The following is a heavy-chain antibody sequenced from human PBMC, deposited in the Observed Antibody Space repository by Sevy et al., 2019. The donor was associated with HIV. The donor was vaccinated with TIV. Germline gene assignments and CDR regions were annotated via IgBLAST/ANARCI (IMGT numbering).Heavy chain of an antibody. CDR1: GFTFGDYA. J-gene: IGHJ4*02. V-gene: IGHV3-49*03. CDR2: IRSKAYGGTT. D-gene: IGHD5-18*01. Sequence: GGSLRLSCTASGFTFGDYAMSWFRQAPGKGLEWVGFIRSKAYGGTTEYAASVKGRFTISRDDSKSIAYLQMNSLKTEDTAVYYCTRESPQYSYGSYPVDYWGQGTLVTVSS. CDR3: TRESPQYSYGSYPVDY.